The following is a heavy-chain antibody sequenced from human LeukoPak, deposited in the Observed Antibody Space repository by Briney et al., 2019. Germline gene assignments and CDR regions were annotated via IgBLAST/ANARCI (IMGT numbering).Heavy chain of an antibody. Sequence: GGSLRLSCAVSGFTFSGFWMSWSRQAPGKGLEWVASINSDGSEGYYADVVKGRFTISRDNAKNSLYLQMSSLRAEDTAVYYCAKDYRGSGEVGETGPLDYWGQGTLVTVSS. V-gene: IGHV3-7*03. CDR3: AKDYRGSGEVGETGPLDY. CDR1: GFTFSGFW. D-gene: IGHD1-14*01. J-gene: IGHJ4*02. CDR2: INSDGSEG.